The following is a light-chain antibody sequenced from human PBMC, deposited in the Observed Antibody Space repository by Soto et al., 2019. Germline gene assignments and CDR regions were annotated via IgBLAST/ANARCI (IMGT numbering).Light chain of an antibody. CDR2: DAS. Sequence: AIQLTQSPSSLSASVGDRVTITCRASQGISSALAWYQQKPGKAPKLLIYDASRLESGVPSRFSGSGSGTDFTLTISSLQPEDFATYYCQQFNNYPFTFGQGTRLEIK. CDR1: QGISSA. V-gene: IGKV1D-13*01. J-gene: IGKJ5*01. CDR3: QQFNNYPFT.